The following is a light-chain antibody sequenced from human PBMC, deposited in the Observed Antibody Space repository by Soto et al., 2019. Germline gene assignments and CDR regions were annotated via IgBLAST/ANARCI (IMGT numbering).Light chain of an antibody. Sequence: MVMTQSPATLSVSPGERATLSCRASQSVFSFLAWYQQKPGQAPRLLIYGASIRATGIPARFSGSGSGTDFTLTISRLGPEDFAVYYCQQYGSSLITFGQGTRLEIK. V-gene: IGKV3-20*01. CDR3: QQYGSSLIT. J-gene: IGKJ5*01. CDR1: QSVFSF. CDR2: GAS.